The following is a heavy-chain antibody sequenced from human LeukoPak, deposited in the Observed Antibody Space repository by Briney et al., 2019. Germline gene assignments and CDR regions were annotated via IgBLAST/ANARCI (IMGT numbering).Heavy chain of an antibody. CDR1: GGSISSGGYY. V-gene: IGHV4-31*03. CDR2: IYYSGST. D-gene: IGHD6-13*01. Sequence: SETLSLTCTVSGGSISSGGYYWSWIRQHPGKGLEWIGYIYYSGSTYYNPSLKSRVTISVDTSKNQFSLKLSSVTAADTAVYYCAGDRGAAAGYYFDYWGQGTLVTVSS. CDR3: AGDRGAAAGYYFDY. J-gene: IGHJ4*02.